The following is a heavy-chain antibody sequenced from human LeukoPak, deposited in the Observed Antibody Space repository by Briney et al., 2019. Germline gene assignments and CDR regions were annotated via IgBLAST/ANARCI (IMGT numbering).Heavy chain of an antibody. V-gene: IGHV3-7*01. CDR3: ARGGYSFDY. D-gene: IGHD5-12*01. CDR1: GFTLSGYW. Sequence: GGSLRLSCAASGFTLSGYWMSWVRRAPGKGLEWVARLHADGIERYYVDPVKGRFTISRDNAKNSLHLQMYSLRLDDTAVYYCARGGYSFDYLGQGTLVTVSS. J-gene: IGHJ4*02. CDR2: LHADGIER.